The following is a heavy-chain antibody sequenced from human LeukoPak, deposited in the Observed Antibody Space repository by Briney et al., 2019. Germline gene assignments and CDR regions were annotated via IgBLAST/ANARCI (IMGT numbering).Heavy chain of an antibody. CDR2: IYYSGST. Sequence: SETLSLTCTVSGGSISSSSYYWGWIRQPPGKGLEWIGSIYYSGSTYYNPSLKSRVTISVDTSKNQFSLKLSSVTAADTAVYYCARLPCDILTGIDYWGQGTLVTVSS. D-gene: IGHD3-9*01. V-gene: IGHV4-39*01. J-gene: IGHJ4*02. CDR1: GGSISSSSYY. CDR3: ARLPCDILTGIDY.